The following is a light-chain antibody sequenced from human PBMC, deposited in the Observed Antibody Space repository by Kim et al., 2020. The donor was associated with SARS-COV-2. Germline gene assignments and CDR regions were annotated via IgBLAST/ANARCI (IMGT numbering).Light chain of an antibody. V-gene: IGLV1-47*01. J-gene: IGLJ3*02. Sequence: GQRVNISCSGSSANIGSNYVYWYQQLPGTAPKLLIYRNNQRPSGVPDRFSGSKSGTSASLAISGLRSEDEDDYYCAAWDDSLSGWVFGGGTKLTVL. CDR2: RNN. CDR1: SANIGSNY. CDR3: AAWDDSLSGWV.